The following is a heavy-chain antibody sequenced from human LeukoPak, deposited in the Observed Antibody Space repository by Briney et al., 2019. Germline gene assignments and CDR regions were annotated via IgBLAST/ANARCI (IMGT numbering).Heavy chain of an antibody. V-gene: IGHV3-7*01. CDR1: GFTFSSYW. CDR2: IKQDGSEK. Sequence: GGSLRLSCAASGFTFSSYWMSWVRQAPGKGLEWVANIKQDGSEKYYVDSVKGRFTISRDNAKNSLYLQMNSLRAEDTAVYYCARAGTGPTSWLMGFWSFYYWGQGTLVTASS. D-gene: IGHD2-2*01. CDR3: ARAGTGPTSWLMGFWSFYY. J-gene: IGHJ4*02.